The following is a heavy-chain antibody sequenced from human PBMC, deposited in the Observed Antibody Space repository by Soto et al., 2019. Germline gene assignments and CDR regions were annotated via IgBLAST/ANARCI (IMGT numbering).Heavy chain of an antibody. D-gene: IGHD6-13*01. V-gene: IGHV3-23*01. CDR2: VIGGGGHT. CDR3: AKDRVRYSSSWSPPYDDFDI. J-gene: IGHJ3*02. CDR1: GFTFSSYA. Sequence: LRLSCAASGFTFSSYAMSWVRQAPGRGLEWVSAVIGGGGHTYDADSVKGRFTISRDNSKNILYLQMNSLRAEDTALYYCAKDRVRYSSSWSPPYDDFDIWGQGTTVTVSS.